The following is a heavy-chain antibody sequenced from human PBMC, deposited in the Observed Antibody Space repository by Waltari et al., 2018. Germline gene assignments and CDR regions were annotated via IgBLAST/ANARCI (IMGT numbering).Heavy chain of an antibody. V-gene: IGHV4-4*02. Sequence: QVQLQESGPGLVKPSGTLSLTCAVSGGSISSSNWWSWVRQPPGKGLEWIGEIYHSGSTNYTPALKSRVTISVDKSKNQFSLKLSSVTAADTAVYYCARESYYGSGSYYNGSWGQGTLVTVSS. D-gene: IGHD3-10*01. J-gene: IGHJ5*02. CDR2: IYHSGST. CDR3: ARESYYGSGSYYNGS. CDR1: GGSISSSNW.